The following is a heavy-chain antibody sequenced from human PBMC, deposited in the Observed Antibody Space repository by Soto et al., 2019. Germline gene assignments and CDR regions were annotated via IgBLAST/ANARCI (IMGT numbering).Heavy chain of an antibody. J-gene: IGHJ6*02. V-gene: IGHV5-51*01. CDR2: IYPGDSDT. CDR1: GYSFTSSW. Sequence: ESLKISCKGSGYSFTSSWIAWVRQVPGKGLEWMGIIYPGDSDTRYSSSFQGQVTISADKSISTAYLQWSSLKASDTAMYYCARTSAAGKYYYGMDVWGQGTTVTVSS. CDR3: ARTSAAGKYYYGMDV. D-gene: IGHD6-13*01.